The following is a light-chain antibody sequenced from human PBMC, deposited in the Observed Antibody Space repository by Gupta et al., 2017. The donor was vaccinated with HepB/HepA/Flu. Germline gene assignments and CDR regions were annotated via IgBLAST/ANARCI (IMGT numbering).Light chain of an antibody. J-gene: IGKJ3*01. Sequence: DIQLTQSPSSLSASVGDRVIITCRASQDIRNYLAWYQQKPGKVPNLLIYTASNLQSGVPSRFSGSESGTXFTLTIXSLQPEDVATYYCQQYNSVPFTFGXGTKVDI. CDR2: TAS. CDR1: QDIRNY. V-gene: IGKV1-27*01. CDR3: QQYNSVPFT.